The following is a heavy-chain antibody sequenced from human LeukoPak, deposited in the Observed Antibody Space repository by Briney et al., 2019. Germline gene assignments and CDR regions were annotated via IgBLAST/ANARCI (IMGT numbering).Heavy chain of an antibody. Sequence: SETLSLTCTVSGGSISSYYWSWIRQPPGKGLEWIGYIYYSGSTNYNPSLKSRVTISVDTSKNQFSLKLSSVTAADTAVYYCAREQGSGYDLDYWGQGTLVTVSS. D-gene: IGHD5-12*01. CDR3: AREQGSGYDLDY. V-gene: IGHV4-59*01. CDR2: IYYSGST. J-gene: IGHJ4*02. CDR1: GGSISSYY.